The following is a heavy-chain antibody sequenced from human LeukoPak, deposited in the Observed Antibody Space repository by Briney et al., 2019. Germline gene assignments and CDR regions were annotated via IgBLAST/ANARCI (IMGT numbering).Heavy chain of an antibody. V-gene: IGHV3-23*01. CDR3: AKDPYVSPGY. Sequence: GGSLRLSCAASGFTFSSYAMSWVRQAPGKRLEWVSAISGSGGSTYYADTLKGRFTISRDNSKNTLYLQMNSLRAEDTAVYYCAKDPYVSPGYWGQGTLVTVSS. CDR2: ISGSGGST. J-gene: IGHJ4*02. D-gene: IGHD3-16*01. CDR1: GFTFSSYA.